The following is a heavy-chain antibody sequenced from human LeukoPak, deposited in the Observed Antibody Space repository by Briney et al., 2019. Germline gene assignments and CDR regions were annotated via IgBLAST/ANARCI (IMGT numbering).Heavy chain of an antibody. J-gene: IGHJ4*02. V-gene: IGHV4-34*01. D-gene: IGHD3-22*01. CDR1: GGSFSVYY. CDR3: ARGRPLYYYDSSGYGVHNDY. CDR2: INHSGST. Sequence: SETLSLTCAVYGGSFSVYYWSWIRQPPGKGLEWIGEINHSGSTNYNPSLKSRVTISVDTSKNQFSLKLSSVTAADTAVYHCARGRPLYYYDSSGYGVHNDYWGQGTLVTVSS.